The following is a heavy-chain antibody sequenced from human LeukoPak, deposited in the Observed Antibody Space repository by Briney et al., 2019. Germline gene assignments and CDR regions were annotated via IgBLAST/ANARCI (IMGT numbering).Heavy chain of an antibody. Sequence: ASVKVSCKASGYTFTGYYMRWVRQAPGQGLEWMGWINPNSGGTNYAQKFQGRVTMTRDTSISTAYMELSRLRSDDTAVYYCARAAAGTNYFDYWGQGTLVTVSS. CDR3: ARAAAGTNYFDY. V-gene: IGHV1-2*02. J-gene: IGHJ4*02. D-gene: IGHD6-13*01. CDR2: INPNSGGT. CDR1: GYTFTGYY.